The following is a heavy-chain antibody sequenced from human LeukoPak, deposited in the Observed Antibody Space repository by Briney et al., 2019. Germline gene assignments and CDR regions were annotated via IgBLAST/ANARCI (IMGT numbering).Heavy chain of an antibody. CDR2: IYPGASDI. CDR1: GGYW. CDR3: ARCSTCARSSGYYDAFDI. D-gene: IGHD3-22*01. V-gene: IGHV5-51*01. J-gene: IGHJ3*02. Sequence: GESLKFSCKDSGGYWIGWVRQMPGKGLEWMGIIYPGASDIRYSPSFQGQVTISADGSISTAYLQWSSLKASDTAMYYCARCSTCARSSGYYDAFDIWGQGTMVTVSS.